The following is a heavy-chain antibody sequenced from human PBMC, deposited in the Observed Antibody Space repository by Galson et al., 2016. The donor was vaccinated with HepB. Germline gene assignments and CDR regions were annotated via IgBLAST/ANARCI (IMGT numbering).Heavy chain of an antibody. CDR2: IIPIFGTP. CDR1: GDSFNRYS. J-gene: IGHJ4*02. Sequence: SVKVSCKASGDSFNRYSISWVRQAPGHGLEWMGGIIPIFGTPDYAQKLQGRVIITADVSTSTSYMELSSLRFEDTAVYYCATLSYDVVTGYQYFFDHWGPGTLVTVSS. D-gene: IGHD3-9*01. CDR3: ATLSYDVVTGYQYFFDH. V-gene: IGHV1-69*13.